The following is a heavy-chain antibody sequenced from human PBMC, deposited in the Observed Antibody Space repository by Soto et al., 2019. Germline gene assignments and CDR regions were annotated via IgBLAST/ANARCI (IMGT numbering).Heavy chain of an antibody. Sequence: GGSLRLSCAASGFTFSSYGMHWVRQAPGKGLEWVAVISYDGSNKYYADSVKGRFTISRDNSKNTLYLQMNSLRAEDTAVYYCAKDGGSLVTVVGIYYYYYGMDVWGQGTTVTVSS. J-gene: IGHJ6*02. CDR2: ISYDGSNK. V-gene: IGHV3-30*18. CDR1: GFTFSSYG. CDR3: AKDGGSLVTVVGIYYYYYGMDV. D-gene: IGHD1-26*01.